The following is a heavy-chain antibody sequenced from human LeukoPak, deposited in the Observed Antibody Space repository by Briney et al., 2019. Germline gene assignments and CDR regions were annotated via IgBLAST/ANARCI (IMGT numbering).Heavy chain of an antibody. V-gene: IGHV3-72*01. CDR3: ARVMSVDTAVLDY. CDR1: GFTFSDHY. CDR2: TRKKANSYTT. D-gene: IGHD5-18*01. Sequence: PGGSLRLSCAASGFTFSDHYMDWVRQAPGKGLEWIGRTRKKANSYTTEYAASVKGRLTISRDDSKNSLYLQMNSLETEDTAVYYCARVMSVDTAVLDYWGQGTLVTVSS. J-gene: IGHJ4*02.